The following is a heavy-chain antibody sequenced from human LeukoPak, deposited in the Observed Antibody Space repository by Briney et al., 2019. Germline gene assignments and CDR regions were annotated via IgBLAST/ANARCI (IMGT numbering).Heavy chain of an antibody. CDR1: GGSISSSSYC. Sequence: SETLSLTCTVSGGSISSSSYCWGWIRQPPGKGLEWIVSIYYSGSTYYNPTLQSRVTISVETSKNPFTLNSGSVTAAAPAQLYWARHGLQYVPGKGDGGQGT. CDR3: ARHGLQYVPGKGD. CDR2: IYYSGST. D-gene: IGHD3-10*02. V-gene: IGHV4-39*01. J-gene: IGHJ4*02.